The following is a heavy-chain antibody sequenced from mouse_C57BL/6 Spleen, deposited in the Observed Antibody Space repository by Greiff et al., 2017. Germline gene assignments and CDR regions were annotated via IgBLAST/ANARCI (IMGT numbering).Heavy chain of an antibody. V-gene: IGHV1-80*01. D-gene: IGHD1-1*01. CDR2: IYPGDGDT. Sequence: QVQLKESGAELVKPGASVKISCKASGYAFSSYWMNWVKQRPGKGLEWIGQIYPGDGDTNYNGKFKGKATLTADKSSSTAYMQLSSLTSEDSAVYFCARWTTVVPYYYAMDYWGQGTSVTVSS. J-gene: IGHJ4*01. CDR3: ARWTTVVPYYYAMDY. CDR1: GYAFSSYW.